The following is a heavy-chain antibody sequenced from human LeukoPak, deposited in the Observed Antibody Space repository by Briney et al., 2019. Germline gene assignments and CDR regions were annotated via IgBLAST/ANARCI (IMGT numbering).Heavy chain of an antibody. J-gene: IGHJ4*02. CDR2: IKQDGSEN. Sequence: GGSLRLSCAASGFTFSNYWMSWVRQAPGKGLEWVANIKQDGSENYYVDSVKGRFTISRDNAKNSLYLQMNSLRAEDTAVYYCARGVGSSWYLDYWGQGTLVTVSS. CDR1: GFTFSNYW. V-gene: IGHV3-7*01. CDR3: ARGVGSSWYLDY. D-gene: IGHD6-13*01.